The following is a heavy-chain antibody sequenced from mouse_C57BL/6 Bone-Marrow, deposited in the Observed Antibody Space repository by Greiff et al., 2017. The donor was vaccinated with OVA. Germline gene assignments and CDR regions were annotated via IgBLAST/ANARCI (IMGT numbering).Heavy chain of an antibody. V-gene: IGHV1-50*01. J-gene: IGHJ2*01. CDR1: GYTFTSYW. CDR2: IDPSDSYT. Sequence: QVQLKQPGAELVKPGASVKLSCKASGYTFTSYWMQWVKQRPGQGLEWIGEIDPSDSYTNYNQKFKGKATLTVDTSSSTAYMQLSSLTSEDSAVYYCARTLWGDYWGQGTTLTVSS. CDR3: ARTLWGDY. D-gene: IGHD1-1*02.